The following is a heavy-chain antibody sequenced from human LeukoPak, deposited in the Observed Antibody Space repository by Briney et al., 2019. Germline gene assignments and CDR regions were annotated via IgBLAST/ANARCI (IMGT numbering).Heavy chain of an antibody. Sequence: HPGGSLRLSCAASGFTFSSYAMSWVRQAPGKGLEWVSAISGSGGSTYYADSVKGRFTISRDISKNTLYLQMNSLRAEDTAVYYCAKPISDIVVVVAATDYWGQGTLVTVSS. J-gene: IGHJ4*02. D-gene: IGHD2-15*01. CDR3: AKPISDIVVVVAATDY. CDR1: GFTFSSYA. V-gene: IGHV3-23*01. CDR2: ISGSGGST.